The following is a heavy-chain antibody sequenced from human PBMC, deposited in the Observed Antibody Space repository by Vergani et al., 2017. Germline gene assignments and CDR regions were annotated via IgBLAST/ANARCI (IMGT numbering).Heavy chain of an antibody. Sequence: QVQLQESGPGLVKPSETLSLTCAVSGFSIDNGYYWDWIRQPPGKGLEWIGSIYRTGRTHFNPSLKIRVTISVDTSDNHFSLRLNSLTAADSALYFCASIARAPTRRNPPPDYWGQGILVTVSS. CDR3: ASIARAPTRRNPPPDY. CDR1: GFSIDNGYY. CDR2: IYRTGRT. V-gene: IGHV4-38-2*01. D-gene: IGHD3-16*02. J-gene: IGHJ4*02.